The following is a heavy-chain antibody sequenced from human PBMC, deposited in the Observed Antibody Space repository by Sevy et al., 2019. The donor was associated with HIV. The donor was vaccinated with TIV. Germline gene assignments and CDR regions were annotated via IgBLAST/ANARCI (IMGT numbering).Heavy chain of an antibody. D-gene: IGHD4-17*01. CDR1: GFTFSRFW. V-gene: IGHV3-7*04. Sequence: GGSLRLSCAASGFTFSRFWMYWVRQAPGKGLEWVANINQDGSANHYVDSVKGRFTVSRDNAKNSLYLQMNSLRAEDTAVYYCARGPNDYAGVGDYWGQGTLVTVSS. CDR2: INQDGSAN. J-gene: IGHJ4*02. CDR3: ARGPNDYAGVGDY.